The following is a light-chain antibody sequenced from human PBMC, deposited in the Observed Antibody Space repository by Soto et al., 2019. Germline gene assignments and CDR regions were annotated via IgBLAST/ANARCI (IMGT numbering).Light chain of an antibody. CDR1: QSISNH. CDR2: AAS. V-gene: IGKV1-39*01. J-gene: IGKJ1*01. Sequence: DIQMTQSPSSLSASVEDRVIITCRASQSISNHLNWYQQKPGKAPKLLIFAASSLQSGVPSRFSGSRSGPDFTLTISSLQPEDFATYYCQQSYSSPPTLGQGTKVDSK. CDR3: QQSYSSPPT.